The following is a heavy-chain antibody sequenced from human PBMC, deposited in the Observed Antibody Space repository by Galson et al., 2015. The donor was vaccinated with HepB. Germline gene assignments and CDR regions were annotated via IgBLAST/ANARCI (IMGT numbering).Heavy chain of an antibody. CDR2: INAGNGNT. D-gene: IGHD3-3*01. J-gene: IGHJ4*02. CDR3: ARSPGFLEWLFLDY. Sequence: SVKVSCKASGYTFTSYAMHWVRQAPGQRLEWMGWINAGNGNTKYSQKFQGRVTITRDTSASTAYMELSSLRSEDRAVYYCARSPGFLEWLFLDYWGQGTLVTVSS. CDR1: GYTFTSYA. V-gene: IGHV1-3*01.